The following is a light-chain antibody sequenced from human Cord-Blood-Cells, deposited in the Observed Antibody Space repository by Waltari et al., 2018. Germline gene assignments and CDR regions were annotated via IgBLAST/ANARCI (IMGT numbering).Light chain of an antibody. CDR3: QRSYSTPRT. J-gene: IGKJ1*01. V-gene: IGKV1-39*01. CDR1: QSISSY. CDR2: AAS. Sequence: DIQMTQSPSSLSASVGDRVTITCRASQSISSYLNWYQQKPGKAPKLLIYAASSLQSGVPSRFSGSGAGTDVTLTMSSLQPEDFATYYCQRSYSTPRTFGQGTKVEIK.